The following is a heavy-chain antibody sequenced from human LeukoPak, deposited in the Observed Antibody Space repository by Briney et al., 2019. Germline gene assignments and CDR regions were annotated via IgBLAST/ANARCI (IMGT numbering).Heavy chain of an antibody. V-gene: IGHV3-33*01. Sequence: GGSLRLSCAASGFTFSSYGMHWVRQAPGKGLEWVAVIWYDGSNKYYADSVKGRFTISRDNSKNTLYLQMNSLRAEDTAVYYCARDPGNWNYSPTIYYMDVWGKGTRSPSP. D-gene: IGHD1-7*01. CDR3: ARDPGNWNYSPTIYYMDV. CDR1: GFTFSSYG. CDR2: IWYDGSNK. J-gene: IGHJ6*03.